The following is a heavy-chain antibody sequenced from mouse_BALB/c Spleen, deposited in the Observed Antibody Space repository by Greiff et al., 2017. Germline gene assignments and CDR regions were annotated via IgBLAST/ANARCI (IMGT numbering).Heavy chain of an antibody. CDR3: ATYGNYYYFDY. J-gene: IGHJ2*01. V-gene: IGHV1-80*01. CDR1: GYAFSSSW. Sequence: VQLQESGAELVKPGASVKLSCTASGYAFSSSWMNWVKQRPGQGLEWIGRIYPGDGDTNYNGKFKGKTTLTADKSSSTAYMQLSSLTSVDSAVYFCATYGNYYYFDYWGQGTTLTVSS. D-gene: IGHD2-1*01. CDR2: IYPGDGDT.